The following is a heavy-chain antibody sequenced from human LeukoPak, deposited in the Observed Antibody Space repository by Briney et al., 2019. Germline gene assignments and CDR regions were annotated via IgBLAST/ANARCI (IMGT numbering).Heavy chain of an antibody. V-gene: IGHV4-39*01. J-gene: IGHJ4*02. D-gene: IGHD2-2*01. CDR1: GGSISSSSYY. Sequence: SETLSPTCTVSGGSISSSSYYWGWIRQPPGKGLEWIGSIYYSGSTYYNPSLKSRVTISVDTSKNQFSLKLSSVTAADTAVYYCARVVPAAMYFDYWGQGTLVTVSS. CDR3: ARVVPAAMYFDY. CDR2: IYYSGST.